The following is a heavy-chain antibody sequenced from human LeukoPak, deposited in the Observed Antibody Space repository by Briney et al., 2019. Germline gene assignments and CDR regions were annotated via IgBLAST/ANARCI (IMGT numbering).Heavy chain of an antibody. Sequence: KASETLSLTCAVYGGSFSNYYWSWIRQPPGKGLEWIGEINHSGSTNYNPSLKSRVTISVDTSKNQFSLKLSSVTAADTAVYYCARVGRYSSSFLGPWGQGTLVTVSS. CDR2: INHSGST. J-gene: IGHJ5*02. D-gene: IGHD6-13*01. CDR1: GGSFSNYY. V-gene: IGHV4-34*01. CDR3: ARVGRYSSSFLGP.